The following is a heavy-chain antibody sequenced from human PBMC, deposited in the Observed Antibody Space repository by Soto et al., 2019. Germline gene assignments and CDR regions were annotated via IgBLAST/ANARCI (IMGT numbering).Heavy chain of an antibody. V-gene: IGHV1-18*01. J-gene: IGHJ4*02. Sequence: QVQLVQSGAEVKKPGASVKVSCKASGYTFTSYGISWVRQAPGQGLEWMGWISAYNGNTNYAQKLQGRVTMTTDTSTSTAYMALRSLRSDDTAVYYCARRTPPYSSSPDLEDYWGQGTLVTVSS. CDR2: ISAYNGNT. CDR1: GYTFTSYG. CDR3: ARRTPPYSSSPDLEDY. D-gene: IGHD6-6*01.